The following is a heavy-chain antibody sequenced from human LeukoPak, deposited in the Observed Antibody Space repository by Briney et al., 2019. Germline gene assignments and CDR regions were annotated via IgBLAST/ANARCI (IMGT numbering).Heavy chain of an antibody. J-gene: IGHJ4*02. CDR3: AKGLVVVITPGFDY. Sequence: GGSLRLSCAASGFTFSSYAMNWVRQAPGKGLEWVSAISGSGGSTYYADSVKGRFTISRDNSKNTLYLQMNSLRAEDSAVYYCAKGLVVVITPGFDYWGQGTLVTVSS. CDR1: GFTFSSYA. D-gene: IGHD3-22*01. CDR2: ISGSGGST. V-gene: IGHV3-23*01.